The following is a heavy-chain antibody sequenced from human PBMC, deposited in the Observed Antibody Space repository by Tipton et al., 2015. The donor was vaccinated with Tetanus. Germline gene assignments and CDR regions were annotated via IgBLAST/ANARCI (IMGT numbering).Heavy chain of an antibody. CDR1: GFTFSSHW. J-gene: IGHJ4*02. CDR3: VRDIRATKPYFFDY. V-gene: IGHV3-9*01. Sequence: SLRLSCLATGFTFSSHWMHWVRQAPGQGLEWVSGVSWNSNSLDYADSVRGRFTISRDNAKNSVSLQMNRLRAEDTAMYYCVRDIRATKPYFFDYWGQGTLVSVSS. CDR2: VSWNSNSL.